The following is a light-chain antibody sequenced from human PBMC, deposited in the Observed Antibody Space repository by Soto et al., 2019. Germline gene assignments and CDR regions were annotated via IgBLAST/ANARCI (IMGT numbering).Light chain of an antibody. Sequence: QLVLTQSPSASASLGASVNLTCTLSSGHTSYPIAWHQQQPEKGPRYLMKLNNDGTHFKGDGIPDRFSGSSSGAERYLTISSLQSDDEADYYCQTWGTGIHVFGTGTKVTVL. J-gene: IGLJ1*01. CDR2: LNNDGTH. V-gene: IGLV4-69*01. CDR1: SGHTSYP. CDR3: QTWGTGIHV.